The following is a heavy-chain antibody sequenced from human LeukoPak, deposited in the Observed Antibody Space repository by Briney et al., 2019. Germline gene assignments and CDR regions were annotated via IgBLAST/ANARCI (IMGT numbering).Heavy chain of an antibody. Sequence: SVKVSCKASGGTFSSYAISWVRQAPGQGLEWMGRIIPIFGTANYAQKFQGRVTITTDESTSTAYMELSSLRSEDTAVYYCARKDLGSTADDYWGQGTLVTVSS. CDR1: GGTFSSYA. J-gene: IGHJ4*02. D-gene: IGHD4-17*01. CDR3: ARKDLGSTADDY. V-gene: IGHV1-69*05. CDR2: IIPIFGTA.